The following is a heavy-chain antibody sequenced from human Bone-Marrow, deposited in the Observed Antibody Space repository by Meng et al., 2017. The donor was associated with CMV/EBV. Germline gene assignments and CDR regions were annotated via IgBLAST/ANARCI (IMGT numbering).Heavy chain of an antibody. CDR2: TYYRSKWYN. CDR3: ASLHSGSHLDRDY. V-gene: IGHV6-1*01. D-gene: IGHD1-26*01. J-gene: IGHJ4*02. CDR1: GDSVSSNSAA. Sequence: GDSVSSNSAAWNWNRQSPSRGLEWLRRTYYRSKWYNNYAVSVKSRVTINPDTSKNQFSLQLNSVTPEDTAVYYCASLHSGSHLDRDYWGQGTLVTVSS.